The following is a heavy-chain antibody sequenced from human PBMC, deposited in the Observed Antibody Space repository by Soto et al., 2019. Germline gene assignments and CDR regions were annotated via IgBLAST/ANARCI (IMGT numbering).Heavy chain of an antibody. CDR1: GFTFSSYG. J-gene: IGHJ4*02. Sequence: QVQLVESGGGVVQPGRSLRLSCAASGFTFSSYGMHWVRQAPGKGLEWVAVIWYDGSNKYYADSVKGRFTISRDNSKNTLYLQMNSLRAEDTAVYYCARDPHSVAAAGNGYYDSSGYFDYWGQGTLVTVSS. CDR2: IWYDGSNK. CDR3: ARDPHSVAAAGNGYYDSSGYFDY. V-gene: IGHV3-33*01. D-gene: IGHD3-22*01.